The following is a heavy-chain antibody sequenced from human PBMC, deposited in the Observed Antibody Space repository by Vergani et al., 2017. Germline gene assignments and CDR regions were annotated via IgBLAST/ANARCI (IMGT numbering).Heavy chain of an antibody. CDR1: FFSILILPF. CDR2: SDQSEST. CDR3: ARFIVVPAATTSYWYFEL. Sequence: QVQLQESGPGLVPPSFTLSLPFSFSFFSILILPFFSWVRQPPGQGLSFLRSSDQSESTNHNPSLKSRVTISVDKSKNQFSLKLSSVTAADTAVYYCARFIVVPAATTSYWYFELWGRGTLVTVSS. V-gene: IGHV4-4*02. J-gene: IGHJ2*01. D-gene: IGHD2-2*01.